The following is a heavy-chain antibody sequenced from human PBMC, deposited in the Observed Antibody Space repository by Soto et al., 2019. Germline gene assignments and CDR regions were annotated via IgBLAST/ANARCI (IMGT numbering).Heavy chain of an antibody. CDR2: LYCIGST. V-gene: IGHV4-39*01. CDR1: GGSITSSSYY. J-gene: IGHJ5*02. CDR3: AIQEVGGTYVYTFDP. D-gene: IGHD1-26*01. Sequence: QLHLRESGPGLVNPSETLSLTCTVSGGSITSSSYYWGWIRQPPGKGLEWIGSLYCIGSTYYNPSLKSRVTISVDTPKDQLALQLSSVPAADTAVYYCAIQEVGGTYVYTFDPWGQGTLITVSS.